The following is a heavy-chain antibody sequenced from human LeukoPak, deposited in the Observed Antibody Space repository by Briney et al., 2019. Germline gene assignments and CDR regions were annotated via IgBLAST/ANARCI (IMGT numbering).Heavy chain of an antibody. CDR3: ALNSMVRGVIDY. CDR2: INPNSGGT. D-gene: IGHD3-10*01. Sequence: GASVKVSCKASGYTFTGYYMHWVRQAPGQGLEWMGWINPNSGGTNYAQKFQGRVTMTRDTSISTAYMELCRLRSDDTAVYYCALNSMVRGVIDYWGQGTLVTVSS. CDR1: GYTFTGYY. J-gene: IGHJ4*02. V-gene: IGHV1-2*02.